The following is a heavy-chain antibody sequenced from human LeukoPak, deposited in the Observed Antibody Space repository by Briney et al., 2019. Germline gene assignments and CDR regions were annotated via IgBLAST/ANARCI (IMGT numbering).Heavy chain of an antibody. CDR2: ISYDGSNK. Sequence: GGSLRLSCAASGFTFSSYAMHWVRQAPGKGLEWVAVISYDGSNKYYADSVKGRFTISRDNSKNTLYLQLNSLRAEDTAVYYCAKDRCSNGIGCYYYYMDVWGKGTTVTISS. CDR1: GFTFSSYA. V-gene: IGHV3-30*18. D-gene: IGHD2-8*01. J-gene: IGHJ6*03. CDR3: AKDRCSNGIGCYYYYMDV.